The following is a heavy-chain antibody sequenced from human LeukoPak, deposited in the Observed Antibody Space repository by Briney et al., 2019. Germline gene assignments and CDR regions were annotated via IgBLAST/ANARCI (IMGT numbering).Heavy chain of an antibody. J-gene: IGHJ6*04. CDR2: INHSGST. CDR1: GGSFSGYY. CDR3: ARSGDYGDYGQNYYYYGMDV. V-gene: IGHV4-34*01. D-gene: IGHD4-17*01. Sequence: PSETLSLTCAVYGGSFSGYYWSWIRQPPGKGLEGIGEINHSGSTNYNPSLKSRVTISVDTSKNQFSLKLSSVTAADTAVYYCARSGDYGDYGQNYYYYGMDVWGKGTTVTVSS.